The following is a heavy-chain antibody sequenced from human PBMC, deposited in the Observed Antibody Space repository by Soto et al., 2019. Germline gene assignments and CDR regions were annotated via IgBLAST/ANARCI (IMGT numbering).Heavy chain of an antibody. J-gene: IGHJ5*02. CDR2: IIPIFGTA. V-gene: IGHV1-69*13. CDR1: GGTFSSYA. Sequence: ASVKVSCKASGGTFSSYAISWVRQAPGQGLEWMGGIIPIFGTANYAQKFQGRVTITADESTSTAYMELSSLRSEDTAVYYCARGIPTYRSGLHYNWFDPWGQGTLVPVSS. D-gene: IGHD6-19*01. CDR3: ARGIPTYRSGLHYNWFDP.